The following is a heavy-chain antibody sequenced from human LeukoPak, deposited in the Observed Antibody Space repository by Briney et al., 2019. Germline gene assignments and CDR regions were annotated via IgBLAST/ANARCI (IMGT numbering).Heavy chain of an antibody. Sequence: GASVTVSCTASGYTFTSYGISWVRQAPGQGLEWMGWISAYNGNTNYAQKLQGRVTMTTDTSTSTAYMELRSLRSDDTAVYYCARATPGVSSSWSDDYYFDYWGQGTLVTVSS. D-gene: IGHD6-13*01. CDR1: GYTFTSYG. V-gene: IGHV1-18*01. J-gene: IGHJ4*02. CDR3: ARATPGVSSSWSDDYYFDY. CDR2: ISAYNGNT.